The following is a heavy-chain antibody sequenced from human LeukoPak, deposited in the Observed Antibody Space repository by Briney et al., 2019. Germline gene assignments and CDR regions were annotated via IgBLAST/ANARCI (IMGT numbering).Heavy chain of an antibody. CDR3: ARELYTRDGYNSYMDV. J-gene: IGHJ6*03. D-gene: IGHD5-24*01. V-gene: IGHV3-7*01. Sequence: GGSLRLSCVASGFTFRRYWMTWVRQAPGKKPEWVANIKEDGSEKYYDDSVRGRFTISRDNAKNSLYLQMNSLRAEDTAVYYCARELYTRDGYNSYMDVWGRGATVTVSS. CDR1: GFTFRRYW. CDR2: IKEDGSEK.